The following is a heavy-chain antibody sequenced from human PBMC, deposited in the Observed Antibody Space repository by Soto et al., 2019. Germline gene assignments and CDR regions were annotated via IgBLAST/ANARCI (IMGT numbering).Heavy chain of an antibody. V-gene: IGHV3-23*01. CDR1: GFSFYNYA. J-gene: IGHJ1*01. D-gene: IGHD6-13*01. Sequence: GGSLRLSCEASGFSFYNYAMAWVRQAPGKGLEWVSGIDTSGGGTFYADSVRGRFTISRDNSKNTLFLQMTGLRADDTVVYFCARDDTAGGTNPLYFQYWGQGTLVTVSS. CDR3: ARDDTAGGTNPLYFQY. CDR2: IDTSGGGT.